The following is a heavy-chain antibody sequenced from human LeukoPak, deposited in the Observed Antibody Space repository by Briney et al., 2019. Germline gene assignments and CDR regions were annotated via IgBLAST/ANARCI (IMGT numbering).Heavy chain of an antibody. CDR1: GYTFTSYY. CDR3: ARDYYYDSSGYYPGNDAFDI. Sequence: ASVKVSCKASGYTFTSYYMHWVRQAPGQGLEWMGIINPSGGSTSYAQKFQGRVTMTRDMSTNTVYMELSSLRSEDTAVYYCARDYYYDSSGYYPGNDAFDIWGQGTMVTVSS. D-gene: IGHD3-22*01. V-gene: IGHV1-46*01. CDR2: INPSGGST. J-gene: IGHJ3*02.